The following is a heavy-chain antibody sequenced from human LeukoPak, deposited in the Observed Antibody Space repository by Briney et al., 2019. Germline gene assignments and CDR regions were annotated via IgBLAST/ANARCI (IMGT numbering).Heavy chain of an antibody. D-gene: IGHD3-3*01. CDR1: GFTFSSYA. CDR3: ANNYDFWSGYYTGFDY. V-gene: IGHV3-23*01. CDR2: ISGSGGST. Sequence: PGGSLRLSCAASGFTFSSYAMSWVRQAPGKGLEWVSAISGSGGSTYYADSVKGRFTISRDNSKNTLYLQMNSLRAEDTAVYYCANNYDFWSGYYTGFDYWGQGTLVTVSS. J-gene: IGHJ4*02.